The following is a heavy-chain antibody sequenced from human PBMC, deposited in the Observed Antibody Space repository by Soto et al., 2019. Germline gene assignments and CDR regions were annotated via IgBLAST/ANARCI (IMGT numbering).Heavy chain of an antibody. J-gene: IGHJ5*02. Sequence: GGSLRLSCAASGFTFSDYYMSWIRQAPGKGLEWVSYITSSSSYTNYADSVKGRFTISRDNAKNSLYLQMNSLRAEDTAVYYCARHPERIAEIGWFDPWGQGTLVTVSS. D-gene: IGHD6-13*01. V-gene: IGHV3-11*06. CDR3: ARHPERIAEIGWFDP. CDR1: GFTFSDYY. CDR2: ITSSSSYT.